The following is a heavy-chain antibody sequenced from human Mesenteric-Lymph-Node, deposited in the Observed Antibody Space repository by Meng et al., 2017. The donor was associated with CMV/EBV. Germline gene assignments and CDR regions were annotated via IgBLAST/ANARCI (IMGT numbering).Heavy chain of an antibody. CDR1: GVALSDYY. D-gene: IGHD4-11*01. CDR2: ISWDGGST. V-gene: IGHV3-43D*03. J-gene: IGHJ6*02. Sequence: GESLKISCAASGVALSDYYMRRVRQAPGKGLEWVSLISWDGGSTYYADSVKGRFTISRDNSKNSLYLQMNSLRAEDTALYYCAKDGAVTSSYGMDVWGQGTTVTVSS. CDR3: AKDGAVTSSYGMDV.